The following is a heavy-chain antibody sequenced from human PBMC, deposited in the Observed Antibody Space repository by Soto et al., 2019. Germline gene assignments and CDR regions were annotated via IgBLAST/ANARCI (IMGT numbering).Heavy chain of an antibody. CDR2: ISRSSTGI. CDR1: GFTFSLYS. Sequence: EVPLVESGGGLVQPGGSLRLSCAASGFTFSLYSMSWVRQAPGKGLEWVAYISRSSTGIHYADSVKGRFTISSDDDTNSMHLQMNSLRDWDTAVYYCARAVTWGLAVWGQGTTVSISS. J-gene: IGHJ6*02. D-gene: IGHD3-10*01. V-gene: IGHV3-48*02. CDR3: ARAVTWGLAV.